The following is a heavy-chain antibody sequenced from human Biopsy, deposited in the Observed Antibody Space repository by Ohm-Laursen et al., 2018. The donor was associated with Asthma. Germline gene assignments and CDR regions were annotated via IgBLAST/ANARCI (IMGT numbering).Heavy chain of an antibody. J-gene: IGHJ3*02. D-gene: IGHD3-22*01. CDR3: ARQSGQDNGDSSAFDT. V-gene: IGHV3-30-3*01. Sequence: SLRLSCSASGFTFRTYAMHWVRQGPGKGLEWVALVSSDGHNKYYEQSVKGRFTISRDNSRNRLDLQINRLTVEDSAVYFCARQSGQDNGDSSAFDTWGQGTKVAVSS. CDR2: VSSDGHNK. CDR1: GFTFRTYA.